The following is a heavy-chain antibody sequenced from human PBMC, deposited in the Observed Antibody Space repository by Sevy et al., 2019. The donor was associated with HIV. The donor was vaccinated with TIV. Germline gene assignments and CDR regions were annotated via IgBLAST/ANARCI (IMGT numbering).Heavy chain of an antibody. D-gene: IGHD3-3*01. CDR1: GFTFGDYA. CDR2: IRSNNFGATT. J-gene: IGHJ6*02. CDR3: ARVLGTISPYYYFGIDV. Sequence: GGSLRLSCTASGFTFGDYAMNWLRQAPGKGLEWVGFIRSNNFGATTEYAASVKGRFTISRDDSKSIAYLQMNSLKTEDTAVYFCARVLGTISPYYYFGIDVWGQGTTVTVSS. V-gene: IGHV3-49*03.